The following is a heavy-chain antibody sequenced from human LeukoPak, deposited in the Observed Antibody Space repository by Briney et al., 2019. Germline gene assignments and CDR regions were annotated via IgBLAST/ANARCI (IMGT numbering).Heavy chain of an antibody. Sequence: SGGSLRLSCAASGFTSSAYWMHWVRHVPGKGQVWVSRINSDVSTTNYADSVKGRFTISRDNAKNTIYLQMNSLRAEDTAVYYCARYGRYRAFDIWGPGTVVTVSS. CDR3: ARYGRYRAFDI. CDR1: GFTSSAYW. CDR2: INSDVSTT. D-gene: IGHD1-26*01. V-gene: IGHV3-74*01. J-gene: IGHJ3*02.